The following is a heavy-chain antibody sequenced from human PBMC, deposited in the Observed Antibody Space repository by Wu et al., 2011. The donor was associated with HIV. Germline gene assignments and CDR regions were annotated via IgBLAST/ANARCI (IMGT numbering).Heavy chain of an antibody. CDR2: INPSGGST. Sequence: QVQLVQSGAEVKKPGASVKVSCKSSGYSFTSYYMHWVRQAPGQGLEWMAIINPSGGSTTYAQKFQGRVTMTRDTSTSTVYMELSSLRSDDTAVYYCARDRPPDGGYGHSYFFYGMDVWGQGTTVTVSS. CDR1: GYSFTSYY. D-gene: IGHD3-10*01. CDR3: ARDRPPDGGYGHSYFFYGMDV. J-gene: IGHJ6*02. V-gene: IGHV1-46*01.